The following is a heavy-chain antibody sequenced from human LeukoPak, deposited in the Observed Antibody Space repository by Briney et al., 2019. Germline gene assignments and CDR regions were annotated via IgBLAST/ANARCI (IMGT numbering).Heavy chain of an antibody. V-gene: IGHV3-53*01. D-gene: IGHD2-15*01. CDR2: FYNGGSI. CDR3: ATSVVGLSYDEHFQH. Sequence: GGSLRLSCAASGFTVNTNHMHWVRQAPGKGLEWVSTFYNGGSIYYLDTVKGRFTISRDSFKNTLYLQMNSLRVEDTAFYYCATSVVGLSYDEHFQHWGQGTLVTVSS. CDR1: GFTVNTNH. J-gene: IGHJ1*01.